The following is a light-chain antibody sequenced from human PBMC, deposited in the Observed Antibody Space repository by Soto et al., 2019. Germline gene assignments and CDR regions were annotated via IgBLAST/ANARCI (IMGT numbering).Light chain of an antibody. V-gene: IGKV1-33*01. CDR1: QDISNY. J-gene: IGKJ1*01. Sequence: DIQMTQSPSSLSESVGDRVTITCQASQDISNYLNWYQPKPGKAPKLLIYDASNLQSGVPARFSGSGSETEFTLTISSLQPDDFATYYCQQYDSYSRTFGQGTKVDTK. CDR3: QQYDSYSRT. CDR2: DAS.